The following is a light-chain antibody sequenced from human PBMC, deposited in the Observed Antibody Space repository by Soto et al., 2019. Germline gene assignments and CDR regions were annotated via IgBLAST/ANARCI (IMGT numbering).Light chain of an antibody. CDR1: QSVSSN. J-gene: IGKJ5*01. CDR3: QQRSNWPIT. Sequence: PSTLSFSPGERATLSCRASQSVSSNSLAWYQQKPGQAPRLLIYDASNRATGIPARFSGSGSGTDFTLTISSLEPEDFAVYYCQQRSNWPITFGQGTRLEI. V-gene: IGKV3-11*01. CDR2: DAS.